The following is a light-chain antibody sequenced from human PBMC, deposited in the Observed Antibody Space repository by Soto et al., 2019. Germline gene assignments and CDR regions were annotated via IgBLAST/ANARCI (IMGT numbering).Light chain of an antibody. Sequence: EIVMTQSPATLSVSPGERATLSCRASQSVSGKLAWYQQKPGQAPRLLIYGASTRATGVPARFSGSGSGTEFPLTISRLQSEEFAVYYCQPYNKWYTFGQGTKLEIK. CDR2: GAS. J-gene: IGKJ2*01. CDR3: QPYNKWYT. V-gene: IGKV3-15*01. CDR1: QSVSGK.